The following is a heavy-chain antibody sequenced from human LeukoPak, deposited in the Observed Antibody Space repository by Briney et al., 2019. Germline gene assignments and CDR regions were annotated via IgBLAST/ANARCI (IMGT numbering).Heavy chain of an antibody. CDR3: ARGGLSRGGSYPNDN. D-gene: IGHD1-26*01. CDR1: GYTFTGYY. Sequence: VASVKVSCKASGYTFTGYYMHWVRQAPGQGLEWMGWINPNSGDTNYAQKFQGRVTMTRDTSISTAYMELGRLTSDDTAVYYCARGGLSRGGSYPNDNWGQGTLVTVSS. J-gene: IGHJ4*02. CDR2: INPNSGDT. V-gene: IGHV1-2*02.